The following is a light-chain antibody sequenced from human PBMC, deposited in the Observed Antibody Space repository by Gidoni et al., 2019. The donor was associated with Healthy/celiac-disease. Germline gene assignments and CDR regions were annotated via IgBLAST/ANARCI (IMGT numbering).Light chain of an antibody. V-gene: IGLV2-23*03. Sequence: QSALTQPDSVSGYPGQSITISCTGTSSDVGSYNLVSWYQQHPGKAPKLMIYEGSKRPSGVSNRFSGPKSGNTASLTISGLQAEDEADYYCCSYAGSSTFDVVFGGGTKLTVL. CDR3: CSYAGSSTFDVV. CDR2: EGS. CDR1: SSDVGSYNL. J-gene: IGLJ2*01.